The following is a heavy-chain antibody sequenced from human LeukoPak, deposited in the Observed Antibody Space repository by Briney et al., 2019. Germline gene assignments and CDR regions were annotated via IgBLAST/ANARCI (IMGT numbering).Heavy chain of an antibody. J-gene: IGHJ1*01. CDR2: ISGRSSHV. CDR1: GFSFSDYD. D-gene: IGHD3-16*01. Sequence: PGGFLRLSCSASGFSFSDYDMNWVRQAPGKGLEWVSAISGRSSHVYYGESVKGRFTISRDNAKNSLYLQLDSLGVEDTAVYYCGRAFPPLRTSSAGDLWGQGTLVTASS. CDR3: GRAFPPLRTSSAGDL. V-gene: IGHV3-21*01.